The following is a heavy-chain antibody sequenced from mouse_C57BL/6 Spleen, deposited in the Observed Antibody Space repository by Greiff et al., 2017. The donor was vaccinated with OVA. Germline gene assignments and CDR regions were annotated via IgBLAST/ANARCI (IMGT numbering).Heavy chain of an antibody. D-gene: IGHD2-3*01. V-gene: IGHV5-12*01. CDR3: ARSDGYYLDY. J-gene: IGHJ2*01. CDR1: GFTFSDYY. CDR2: ISNGGGST. Sequence: EVKLMESGGGLVQPGGSLKLSCAASGFTFSDYYMYWVRQTPEKRLEWVAYISNGGGSTYYPDTVKGRFTISRDNAKNTLYLQMSRLKSEDTAMYYCARSDGYYLDYWGQGTTLTVSS.